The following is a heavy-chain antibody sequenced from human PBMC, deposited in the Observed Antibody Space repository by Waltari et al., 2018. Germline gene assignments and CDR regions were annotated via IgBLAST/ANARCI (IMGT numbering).Heavy chain of an antibody. Sequence: QVQLVQSGAELKKPGASVNLSCKASGYTFTRYYIQWVRQAPGQGLECMGVMNSGGDTTIYAQKFQGRVTMTRDTSTSTVYMELSSLRSEDTAVYYCARLGITMTPDYWGQGTLVTVSS. CDR1: GYTFTRYY. CDR2: MNSGGDTT. J-gene: IGHJ4*02. V-gene: IGHV1-46*01. CDR3: ARLGITMTPDY.